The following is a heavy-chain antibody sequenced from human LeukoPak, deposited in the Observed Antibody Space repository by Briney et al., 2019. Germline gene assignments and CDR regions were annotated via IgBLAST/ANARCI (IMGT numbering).Heavy chain of an antibody. CDR1: GGSISSGGYY. J-gene: IGHJ5*02. D-gene: IGHD3-3*01. CDR2: IYHSGST. V-gene: IGHV4-30-2*01. Sequence: SQTLSLTCTVSGGSISSGGYYWSWIRQPPGKGLEWIGYIYHSGSTYYNPSLKSRVTISVDRSKNQFSLKLSSVTAADTAVYYCAREAHDFWSGTSWGQGTLVTVSS. CDR3: AREAHDFWSGTS.